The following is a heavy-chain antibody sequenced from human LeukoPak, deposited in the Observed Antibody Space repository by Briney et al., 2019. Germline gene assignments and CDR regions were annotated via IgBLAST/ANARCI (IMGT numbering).Heavy chain of an antibody. CDR2: ISSSSSTI. D-gene: IGHD3-10*01. CDR3: VRARGAGPGAHFDY. V-gene: IGHV3-48*04. J-gene: IGHJ4*02. CDR1: GFSFSSHS. Sequence: PGGSLRLSCVASGFSFSSHSINWVRQAPGTGLEWVSFISSSSSTIYYADSVKGRFTISRDNAKNSLYLQMNSLRAEDAAAYYCVRARGAGPGAHFDYWGQGTLVTVSS.